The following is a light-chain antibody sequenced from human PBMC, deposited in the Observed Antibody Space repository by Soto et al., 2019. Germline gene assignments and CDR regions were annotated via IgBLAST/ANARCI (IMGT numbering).Light chain of an antibody. Sequence: DIQMTQSPSTLSASVGDRVTITLRASRSVDLWLAWYQQEPGKAPKLLIYAASTLQSGVPSRFSGSGSGTDFTLTISSLQPEDFASYYCQQLNSYPLTFGGGTKVDIK. CDR1: RSVDLW. J-gene: IGKJ4*01. V-gene: IGKV1-5*01. CDR3: QQLNSYPLT. CDR2: AAS.